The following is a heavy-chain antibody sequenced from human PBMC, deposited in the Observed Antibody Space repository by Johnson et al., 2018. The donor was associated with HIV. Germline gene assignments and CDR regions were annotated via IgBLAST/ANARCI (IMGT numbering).Heavy chain of an antibody. CDR2: ISYDGSKI. CDR3: ARDKGTNFSGWYRESDAFDI. CDR1: GFTFSSYA. V-gene: IGHV3-30*04. D-gene: IGHD6-19*01. J-gene: IGHJ3*02. Sequence: QVQLVESGGGVVQPGRSLRLSCAASGFTFSSYAMHWVRQAPGKGLEWVAVISYDGSKIYYADSVKGRFTISRDNAKNSLYLQMNSLRAEDTAVYYCARDKGTNFSGWYRESDAFDIWGQGTMVTVSS.